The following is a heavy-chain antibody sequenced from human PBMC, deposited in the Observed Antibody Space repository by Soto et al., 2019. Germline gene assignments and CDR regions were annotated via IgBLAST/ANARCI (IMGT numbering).Heavy chain of an antibody. V-gene: IGHV4-61*01. CDR3: AREPTTVTNYYYYALDV. CDR1: GGSVSSGSYY. D-gene: IGHD4-17*01. CDR2: ISYSGST. J-gene: IGHJ6*02. Sequence: QVQLQESGPGPVKPSETLSLTCTVSGGSVSSGSYYWSWIRQPPGKGLEWIGYISYSGSTNYNPSLKSRVTISLDTSKNQFSLKLSSVTAADTAVYYCAREPTTVTNYYYYALDVWGQGTTVTVSS.